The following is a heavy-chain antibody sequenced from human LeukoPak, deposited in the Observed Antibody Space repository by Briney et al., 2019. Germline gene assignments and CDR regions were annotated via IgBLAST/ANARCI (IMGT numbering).Heavy chain of an antibody. CDR3: ATDFYDSSGYFPAVY. Sequence: HPGGSLRLSCAASGFTFNTYSMNWVRQAPGKGLEWVSSISSRGNSLKYADSVEGRFTISRDNDRNSVHLQMNSLRAEDTAVYYCATDFYDSSGYFPAVYWGQGALVTVSS. D-gene: IGHD3-22*01. V-gene: IGHV3-48*01. CDR2: ISSRGNSL. J-gene: IGHJ4*02. CDR1: GFTFNTYS.